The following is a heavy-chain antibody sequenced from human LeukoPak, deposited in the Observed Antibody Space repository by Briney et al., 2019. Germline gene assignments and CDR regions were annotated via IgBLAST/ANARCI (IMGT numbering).Heavy chain of an antibody. CDR2: IYYSGST. J-gene: IGHJ4*02. V-gene: IGHV4-39*01. D-gene: IGHD6-13*01. CDR1: GGSISSSSYY. CDR3: ARLVGSSWSDY. Sequence: SETLSLTCTVSGGSISSSSYYWGWIRQPPEKGLEWIGSIYYSGSTYYNPSLKSRVTISVDTSKNQFSLKLSSVTAADTAVYYCARLVGSSWSDYWGQGTLVTVSS.